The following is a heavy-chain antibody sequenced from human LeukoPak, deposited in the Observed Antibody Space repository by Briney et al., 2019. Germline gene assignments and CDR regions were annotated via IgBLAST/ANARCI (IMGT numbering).Heavy chain of an antibody. CDR3: ARGGLRYFDWLSV. CDR1: GGSFSGYY. J-gene: IGHJ4*02. V-gene: IGHV4-34*01. Sequence: SETLSLTCAVYGGSFSGYYWSWIRQPPGKGLEWIGEINHSGSTNYNPSLKSRVTISVDTSKNQFSLKLSSVTAADTAAYYCARGGLRYFDWLSVWGQGTLVTVSS. D-gene: IGHD3-9*01. CDR2: INHSGST.